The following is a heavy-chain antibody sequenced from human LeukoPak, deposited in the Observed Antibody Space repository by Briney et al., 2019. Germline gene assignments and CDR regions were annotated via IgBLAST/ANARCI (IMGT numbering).Heavy chain of an antibody. J-gene: IGHJ4*02. D-gene: IGHD2-21*02. Sequence: SETLSLTCTVSDGSITSDSWSWIRQPPGKGLEWIGYIYRNGNTNYKPSLKSRVNMSVDTSKNHFSLKLTSVTAADTAVYYCARDNRITAVTAYDFRGQGILVTVSS. CDR2: IYRNGNT. CDR1: DGSITSDS. CDR3: ARDNRITAVTAYDF. V-gene: IGHV4-59*01.